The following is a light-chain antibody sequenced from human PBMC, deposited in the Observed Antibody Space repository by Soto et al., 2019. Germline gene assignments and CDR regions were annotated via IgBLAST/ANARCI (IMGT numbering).Light chain of an antibody. J-gene: IGLJ1*01. CDR2: EVR. CDR3: SSYISDNTYV. CDR1: SSGVGGYNY. V-gene: IGLV2-14*01. Sequence: QSVLTQPASVSGSPGQSITISCTGTSSGVGGYNYVSWYQQHPGKAPKLMIYEVRNRPSGVSNRFSGSKSGNTASLTVSGLQAEEEADYHCSSYISDNTYVFGTGTKVTVL.